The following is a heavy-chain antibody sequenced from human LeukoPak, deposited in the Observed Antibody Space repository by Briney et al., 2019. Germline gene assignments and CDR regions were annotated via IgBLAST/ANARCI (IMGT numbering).Heavy chain of an antibody. CDR3: ARDGGVVRRSDV. CDR2: INPNTGGT. Sequence: ASAKVSCKASGYTFTAYYMYWVRQAPGQGLEWMGWINPNTGGTKYAQQFQGRVTLTRDTSISTAYMELRRLADDDTAVFFCARDGGVVRRSDVWGQGTTVTVCS. V-gene: IGHV1-2*02. D-gene: IGHD3-16*01. CDR1: GYTFTAYY. J-gene: IGHJ6*02.